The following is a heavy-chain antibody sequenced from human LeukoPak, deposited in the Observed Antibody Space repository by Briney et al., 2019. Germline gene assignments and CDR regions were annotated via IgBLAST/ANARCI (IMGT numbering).Heavy chain of an antibody. D-gene: IGHD6-19*01. CDR1: GFTFSSYA. Sequence: RPGRSLRLSCAASGFTFSSYAMHWVRQAPGKGLEWVAVISYDGSNKYYADSVKGRFTISRDNSKNTLYLQMNSLRAEDTAVYYCAREAVAGLDYWGQGTLVTVSS. V-gene: IGHV3-30-3*01. J-gene: IGHJ4*02. CDR3: AREAVAGLDY. CDR2: ISYDGSNK.